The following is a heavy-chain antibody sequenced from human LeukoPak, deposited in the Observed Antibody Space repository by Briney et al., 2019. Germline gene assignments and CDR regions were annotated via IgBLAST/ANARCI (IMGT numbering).Heavy chain of an antibody. J-gene: IGHJ4*02. CDR2: INPNSGGT. CDR3: ARNSAYCGGDCRYLFDY. D-gene: IGHD2-21*02. Sequence: ASVKVSCKASGYTFTGYYMHWVRQAPGQGLEWMGWINPNSGGTNYAQKFQGRVTMTRDTSISTAYMELSRLRSDDTAVYYCARNSAYCGGDCRYLFDYWGQGTLVTVSS. CDR1: GYTFTGYY. V-gene: IGHV1-2*02.